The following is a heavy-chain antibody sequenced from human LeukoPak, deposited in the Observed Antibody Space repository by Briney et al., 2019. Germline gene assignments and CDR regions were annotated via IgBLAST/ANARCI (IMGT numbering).Heavy chain of an antibody. J-gene: IGHJ4*02. CDR1: GGSISSYY. D-gene: IGHD6-19*01. Sequence: SETLSLTCTVSGGSISSYYWAWIRQPPGKGLEWIGSVHNVGSTYYNLSLRRRVTMSIDTSKNQFSLRLNSVTAADTAVYYCARHAEYNSGWHFYLDHWGQGILVTVSS. CDR2: VHNVGST. V-gene: IGHV4-39*01. CDR3: ARHAEYNSGWHFYLDH.